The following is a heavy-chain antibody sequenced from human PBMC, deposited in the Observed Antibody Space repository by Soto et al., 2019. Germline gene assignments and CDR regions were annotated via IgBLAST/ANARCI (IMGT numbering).Heavy chain of an antibody. D-gene: IGHD2-8*01. CDR2: IKQDGSEK. J-gene: IGHJ6*02. CDR1: GFTFSSYW. V-gene: IGHV3-7*01. Sequence: EVQLVESGGVLVQPGGSLRLSCAASGFTFSSYWMSWVRQAPGKGLEWVANIKQDGSEKYYVDSVKGRFTISRDNAKNSLSMQMNILRAEDTAVYYCASHSNGPFTYYDGMDVWGQGTTVTVSS. CDR3: ASHSNGPFTYYDGMDV.